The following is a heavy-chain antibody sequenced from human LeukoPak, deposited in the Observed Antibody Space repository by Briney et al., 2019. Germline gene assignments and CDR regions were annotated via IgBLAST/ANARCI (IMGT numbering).Heavy chain of an antibody. V-gene: IGHV4-38-2*02. CDR2: IYHSGST. Sequence: KASETLSLTCTVSGYSISSNFYWGWIRQSPAKGLEWIGSIYHSGSTYYNPSLKNRITISVDTSTNQFSLKLISVTASDTAMYYCARDVHIYGSAFGVWGQGTMVTVSS. CDR3: ARDVHIYGSAFGV. J-gene: IGHJ3*01. D-gene: IGHD1-26*01. CDR1: GYSISSNFY.